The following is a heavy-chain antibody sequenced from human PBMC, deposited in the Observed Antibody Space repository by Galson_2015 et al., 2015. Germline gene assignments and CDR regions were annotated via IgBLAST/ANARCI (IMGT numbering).Heavy chain of an antibody. D-gene: IGHD2-2*02. CDR1: GFTFSSYG. V-gene: IGHV3-30*03. CDR2: ISYDGSNK. Sequence: SLRLSCAASGFTFSSYGMHWVRQAPGKGLEWVAVISYDGSNKYYADSVKGRFTISRDNSKNTLYLQMNSLRAEDTAVHYCARDYCSSTSCYSDYWGQGTLVTVSS. CDR3: ARDYCSSTSCYSDY. J-gene: IGHJ4*02.